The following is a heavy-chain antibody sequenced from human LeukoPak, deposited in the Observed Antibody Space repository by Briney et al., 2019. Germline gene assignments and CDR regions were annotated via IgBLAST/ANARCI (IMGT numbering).Heavy chain of an antibody. V-gene: IGHV1-69*13. CDR2: IIPIFGTA. CDR1: GGTFSSYA. D-gene: IGHD2-2*01. J-gene: IGHJ4*02. CDR3: ARGRYCSSTSCLDFDY. Sequence: ASVKVSCKASGGTFSSYAISWVRQAPGQGLEWMGGIIPIFGTANYAQKFQGRVTITADESTSTAYMELSSLRSEDTAVYYCARGRYCSSTSCLDFDYWGQGTLVTVSS.